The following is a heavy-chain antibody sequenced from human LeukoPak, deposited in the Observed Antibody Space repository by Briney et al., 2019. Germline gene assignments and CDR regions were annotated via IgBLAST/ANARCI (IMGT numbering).Heavy chain of an antibody. V-gene: IGHV5-51*03. CDR2: IYPGDSDT. D-gene: IGHD3-9*01. J-gene: IGHJ3*02. CDR3: ARGRYDILTGYLTAFDI. Sequence: GESLKISCKGSGYSFTGYWIGWVRQMPGKGLEWMGIIYPGDSDTRYSPSFQGQVTISADKSISTAYLQWSSLKASDTAMYYCARGRYDILTGYLTAFDIWGQGTMVTVSS. CDR1: GYSFTGYW.